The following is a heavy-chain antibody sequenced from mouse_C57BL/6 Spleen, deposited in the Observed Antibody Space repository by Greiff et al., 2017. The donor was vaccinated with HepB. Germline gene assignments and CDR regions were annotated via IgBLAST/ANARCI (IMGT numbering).Heavy chain of an antibody. CDR3: ARRNDYDVSAY. D-gene: IGHD2-4*01. CDR1: GFTFSDYG. J-gene: IGHJ3*01. CDR2: ISSGSSTI. Sequence: EVQLVESGGGLVKPGGSLKLSCAASGFTFSDYGMHWVRQAPEKGLEWVAYISSGSSTIYYADTVKGRFTISRDNAKNTLFLQMTSLRSEDTAMYYCARRNDYDVSAYWGQGTLVTVSA. V-gene: IGHV5-17*01.